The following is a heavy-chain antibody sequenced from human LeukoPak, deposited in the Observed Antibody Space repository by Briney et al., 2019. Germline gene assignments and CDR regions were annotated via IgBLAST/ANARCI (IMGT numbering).Heavy chain of an antibody. CDR1: GGTFSSYA. V-gene: IGHV1-69*13. Sequence: ASVKVSCKASGGTFSSYAISWVRQAPGQGLEWVGGIIPIFGTANYAQKFQGRVTITADESTSTAYMELSSLRSEDTAVYYCAVTVAGTFPDYWGQGTLVTVSS. CDR2: IIPIFGTA. CDR3: AVTVAGTFPDY. D-gene: IGHD6-19*01. J-gene: IGHJ4*02.